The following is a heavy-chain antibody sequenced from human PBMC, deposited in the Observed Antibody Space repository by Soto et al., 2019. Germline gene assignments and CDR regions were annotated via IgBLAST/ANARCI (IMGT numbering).Heavy chain of an antibody. CDR2: IYYSGST. D-gene: IGHD3-16*01. CDR3: ARVVWVEPTINFDY. J-gene: IGHJ4*02. Sequence: SETLSLTGTVSGGSISSYYWSWIRQPPGKGLEWIGYIYYSGSTNYNPSLKSRVTISVDTSKNQFSLKLSSVTAADTAVYYCARVVWVEPTINFDYWGQGTLVTVSS. CDR1: GGSISSYY. V-gene: IGHV4-59*01.